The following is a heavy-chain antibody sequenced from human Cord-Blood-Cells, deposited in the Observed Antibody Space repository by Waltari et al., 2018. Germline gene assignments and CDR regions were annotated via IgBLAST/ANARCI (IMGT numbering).Heavy chain of an antibody. V-gene: IGHV1-69*01. Sequence: QVQPVPSGAAVKKPGSAVKVSCKASGGTFSSYAISCVRQAPGQGLEWMGGIIPIFGRANYAQKFQGRVTITADESSSTAYMELSSLRSEDTAVYYCASSGGGLSEAFDIWGQGTMVTVSS. CDR1: GGTFSSYA. CDR3: ASSGGGLSEAFDI. CDR2: IIPIFGRA. J-gene: IGHJ3*02. D-gene: IGHD1-26*01.